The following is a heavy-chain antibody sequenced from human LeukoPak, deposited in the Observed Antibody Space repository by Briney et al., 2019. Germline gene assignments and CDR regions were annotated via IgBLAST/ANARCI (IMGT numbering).Heavy chain of an antibody. D-gene: IGHD5-12*01. J-gene: IGHJ4*02. CDR1: GFTFSSYA. CDR3: ARDEGYGGYPTLDY. Sequence: GRSLRLSCAASGFTFSSYAMHWVRQAPGKGLEWVAVISYDGSNKYYADSVKGRFTISRDNSKNTLYLQMNSLRAEDTAVYYCARDEGYGGYPTLDYWGQGTLVTVSS. V-gene: IGHV3-30-3*01. CDR2: ISYDGSNK.